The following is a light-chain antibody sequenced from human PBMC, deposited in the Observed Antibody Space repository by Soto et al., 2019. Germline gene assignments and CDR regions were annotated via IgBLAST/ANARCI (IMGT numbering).Light chain of an antibody. V-gene: IGLV2-14*01. J-gene: IGLJ2*01. CDR3: SSYTDTSARV. CDR2: EVN. Sequence: QSVLTQPASVSGSPGQSITISCTGTNSDIGAYDYVSWYQQHPGKAPKLMIFEVNNRPSGVSTRFSGSKSGNTASLTISGLQSEVEADYYCSSYTDTSARVFGGGTQLTVL. CDR1: NSDIGAYDY.